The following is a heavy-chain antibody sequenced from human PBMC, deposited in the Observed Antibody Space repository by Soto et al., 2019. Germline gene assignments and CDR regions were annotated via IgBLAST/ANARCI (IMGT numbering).Heavy chain of an antibody. CDR3: ARLGPYGSESYSFRYNRFDP. V-gene: IGHV3-53*01. CDR2: IYSGGSS. D-gene: IGHD3-10*01. Sequence: GGSLRLSCTTSGFTVSISHMTWVRQAPGKGLEWVSVIYSGGSSYYAVSVQGRFTISRDNSKNTVYLQMNSLRGEDTAMYYCARLGPYGSESYSFRYNRFDPRGQGTQVTVSS. CDR1: GFTVSISH. J-gene: IGHJ5*02.